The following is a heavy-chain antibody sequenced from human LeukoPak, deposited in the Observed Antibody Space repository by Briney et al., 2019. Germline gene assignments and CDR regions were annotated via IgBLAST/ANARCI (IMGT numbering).Heavy chain of an antibody. CDR1: GFTVSSNY. Sequence: GGSLRLSCAASGFTVSSNYMSWVRQAPGKGLEWISVIYSGGSTYYADSVKGRFTISRDNSKNTLYPQMNSLRAEDTAVYYCAVDSSGYYYGIDDAFDIWGQGTMVTVSS. CDR2: IYSGGST. V-gene: IGHV3-53*01. CDR3: AVDSSGYYYGIDDAFDI. J-gene: IGHJ3*02. D-gene: IGHD3-22*01.